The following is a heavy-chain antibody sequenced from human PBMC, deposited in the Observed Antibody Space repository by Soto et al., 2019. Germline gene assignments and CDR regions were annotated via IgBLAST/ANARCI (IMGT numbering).Heavy chain of an antibody. CDR1: GGSISSYY. D-gene: IGHD2-8*02. J-gene: IGHJ4*02. V-gene: IGHV4-59*01. Sequence: SETLSLTCTVSGGSISSYYWSWIRQPPGKGLEWIGYIYYSGSTNYNPSNKSRVTISVDTSKNQFSLKLSSVTAADTAVYYCARGTGGSYWDYWGQGTLVTVS. CDR2: IYYSGST. CDR3: ARGTGGSYWDY.